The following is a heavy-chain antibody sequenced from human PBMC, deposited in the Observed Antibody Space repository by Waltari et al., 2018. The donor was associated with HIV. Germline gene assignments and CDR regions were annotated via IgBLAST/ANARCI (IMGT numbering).Heavy chain of an antibody. J-gene: IGHJ6*02. CDR3: SRGLHCTATSCLLYHGMDV. CDR2: MNPNSGNT. CDR1: GYTYSTYD. Sequence: QVQLVQSGAEVKTPGASVKVSCKASGYTYSTYDIYWVQQATGQGLEWMGWMNPNSGNTGYAQKFQGRVNMTRNSSIRTAYMELSSLRSDDTAVYYCSRGLHCTATSCLLYHGMDVWGQGTAVSVSS. V-gene: IGHV1-8*01. D-gene: IGHD2-2*01.